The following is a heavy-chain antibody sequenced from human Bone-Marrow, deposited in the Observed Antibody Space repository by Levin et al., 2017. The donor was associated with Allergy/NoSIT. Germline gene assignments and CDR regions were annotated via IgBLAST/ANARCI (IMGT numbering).Heavy chain of an antibody. Sequence: SCAPSEVIFSSHAVFWVRQAPGKGLEWVAFRSFDGSKKFYADSVKGRFTISRDNSKNIVYLQMNGLTTEDTAVYYCAKSPAVTGRRYYGLDVWGQGTTVIVSS. J-gene: IGHJ6*02. CDR2: RSFDGSKK. D-gene: IGHD6-19*01. V-gene: IGHV3-30*18. CDR1: EVIFSSHA. CDR3: AKSPAVTGRRYYGLDV.